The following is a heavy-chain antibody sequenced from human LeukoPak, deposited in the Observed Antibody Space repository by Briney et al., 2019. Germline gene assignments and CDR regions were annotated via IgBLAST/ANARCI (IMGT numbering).Heavy chain of an antibody. CDR3: ARHPGAGSTRWNWFDP. V-gene: IGHV4-30-2*01. CDR1: GGSISSGGYS. CDR2: IYHSGST. Sequence: SETLSLTCAVSGGSISSGGYSWSWIRQPPGKGLEWIGYIYHSGSTYYNPSLKSRVTISVDRSKNQFSLKLSSVTAADTAVYYCARHPGAGSTRWNWFDPWGQGTLVTVSS. J-gene: IGHJ5*02. D-gene: IGHD2-2*01.